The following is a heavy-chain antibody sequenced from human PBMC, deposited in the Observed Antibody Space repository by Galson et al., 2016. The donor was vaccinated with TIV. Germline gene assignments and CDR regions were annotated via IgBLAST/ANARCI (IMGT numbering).Heavy chain of an antibody. D-gene: IGHD5-18*01. CDR3: AKDRNTALDTYHYYYGMDV. V-gene: IGHV1-69*13. J-gene: IGHJ6*02. Sequence: SVKVSCKASGGTFRMFVFSWLRQAPGQGLEWMGGIIPLFGTANYAQKFQGRVTVTADESTSTVYLDLSSLRSEDTAVYYCAKDRNTALDTYHYYYGMDVWGQGTTVTVSS. CDR1: GGTFRMFV. CDR2: IIPLFGTA.